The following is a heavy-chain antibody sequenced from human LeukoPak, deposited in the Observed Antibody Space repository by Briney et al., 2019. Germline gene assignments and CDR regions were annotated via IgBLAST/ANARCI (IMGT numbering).Heavy chain of an antibody. CDR3: ARASSWFQSGSGAFDI. CDR1: GGSISSYY. J-gene: IGHJ3*02. D-gene: IGHD2-15*01. Sequence: PSETLSLTCTVSGGSISSYYWSWIRQPPGKGLEWIGYIYYSGSTNYNPSLKSRVTISVDTSKNQFSLKLSSVTAADTAVYYCARASSWFQSGSGAFDIWGQGTMVTVSS. V-gene: IGHV4-59*01. CDR2: IYYSGST.